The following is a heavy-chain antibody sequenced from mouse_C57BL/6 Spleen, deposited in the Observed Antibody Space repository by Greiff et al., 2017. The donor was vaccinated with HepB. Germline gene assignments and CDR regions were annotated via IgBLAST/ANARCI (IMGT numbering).Heavy chain of an antibody. V-gene: IGHV1-80*01. D-gene: IGHD1-1*01. CDR3: ARSATVVATFDY. CDR1: GYAFSSYW. Sequence: AQLQQSGAELVKPGASVKISCKASGYAFSSYWMNWVKQRPGKGLEWIGQIYPGDGDTNYNGKFKGKATLTADKSSSTAYMQLSSLTSEDSAVYFCARSATVVATFDYWGQGTTLTVSS. CDR2: IYPGDGDT. J-gene: IGHJ2*01.